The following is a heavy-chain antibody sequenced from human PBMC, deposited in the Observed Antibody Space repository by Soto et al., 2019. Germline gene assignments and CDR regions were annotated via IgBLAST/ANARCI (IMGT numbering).Heavy chain of an antibody. J-gene: IGHJ4*02. CDR1: GYTFASYA. CDR2: ISAYNGNT. CDR3: ARDPPPPDY. Sequence: QVQLVQSGAEVKKPGASVKVSCKASGYTFASYASSWMRQAPGQGLERMGWISAYNGNTNYAQKLQARVTMATDTSTSTAYMELGSLRSDDTAVYYCARDPPPPDYWGQGTLVTVSS. V-gene: IGHV1-18*01.